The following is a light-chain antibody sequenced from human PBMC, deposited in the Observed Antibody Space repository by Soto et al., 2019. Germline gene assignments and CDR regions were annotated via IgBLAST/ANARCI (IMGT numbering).Light chain of an antibody. CDR1: QGISSY. Sequence: DIQLTQSPSFLSASVGDRVTITCRASQGISSYLAWYQQKPGKAPKLLIYAASTLQSGVPSRFSGNRSGTEFPLTISSPQPEDFATYYCQQLNSYPRTFGQGTKVEIK. CDR3: QQLNSYPRT. J-gene: IGKJ1*01. CDR2: AAS. V-gene: IGKV1-9*01.